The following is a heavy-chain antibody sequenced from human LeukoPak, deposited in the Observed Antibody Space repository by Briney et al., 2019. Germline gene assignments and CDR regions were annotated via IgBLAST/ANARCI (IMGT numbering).Heavy chain of an antibody. Sequence: ASVKVSCKASGGTFSSYAISWVRQAPGQGLEWMGGIIPIFGTANYAQKFRGRVTITADESTSTAYMELSSLRSEDTAVYYCAKSRDSSGYYYRWFEPWGQGTLVTVSS. J-gene: IGHJ5*02. CDR1: GGTFSSYA. CDR3: AKSRDSSGYYYRWFEP. V-gene: IGHV1-69*13. CDR2: IIPIFGTA. D-gene: IGHD3-22*01.